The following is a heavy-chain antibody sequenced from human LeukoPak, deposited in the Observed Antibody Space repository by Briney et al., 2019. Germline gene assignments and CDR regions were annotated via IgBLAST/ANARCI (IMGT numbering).Heavy chain of an antibody. Sequence: SVKVSCKASGGTFSSYAISWVRQAPGQGLEWMGGIIPIFGTANYAQKFQGRVTITADESTSTAYMELSSLRSEDTAVYYCAGLGYCSSTSCYSDYYYYMDAWGKGTTVTVSS. J-gene: IGHJ6*03. CDR2: IIPIFGTA. D-gene: IGHD2-2*01. V-gene: IGHV1-69*01. CDR3: AGLGYCSSTSCYSDYYYYMDA. CDR1: GGTFSSYA.